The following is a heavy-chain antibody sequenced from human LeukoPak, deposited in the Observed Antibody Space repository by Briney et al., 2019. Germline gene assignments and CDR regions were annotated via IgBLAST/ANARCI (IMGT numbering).Heavy chain of an antibody. Sequence: ASVKVSCKASGYTFTGHYMHWVRQAPGQGLEWMGWINPNSGGTSYAQKFQGRVAMTRDTSMSTAYMELSRLRSDDTAVYYCARITIFGPVFDYWGQGTLVTVSS. J-gene: IGHJ4*02. CDR3: ARITIFGPVFDY. CDR1: GYTFTGHY. CDR2: INPNSGGT. D-gene: IGHD3-3*01. V-gene: IGHV1-2*02.